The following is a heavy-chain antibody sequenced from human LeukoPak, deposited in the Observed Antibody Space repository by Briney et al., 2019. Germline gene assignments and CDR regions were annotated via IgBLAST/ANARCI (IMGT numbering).Heavy chain of an antibody. CDR1: GYTFTSHY. CDR2: ISPRDGNT. J-gene: IGHJ4*02. V-gene: IGHV1-46*01. Sequence: ASVKVSCKASGYTFTSHYMHWVRQAPGQGLEWMGIISPRDGNTNYVPKFQGRVTMTRDTSTSTFYMELSSLRSEDTAVYYCARGSAAAGTGYWDYWGQGTLVTVSS. D-gene: IGHD6-13*01. CDR3: ARGSAAAGTGYWDY.